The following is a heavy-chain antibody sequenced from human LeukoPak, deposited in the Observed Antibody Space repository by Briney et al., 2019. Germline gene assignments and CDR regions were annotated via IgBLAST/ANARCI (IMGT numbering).Heavy chain of an antibody. V-gene: IGHV4-30-2*01. CDR2: IYHSGST. J-gene: IGHJ3*02. Sequence: SQTLSLTCAVSGGSISSGGYSWSWIRQPPGKGLEWIGYIYHSGSTYYNPSLKSRVTISVDRSKNQFSLKLSSVTAADTAVYYCARDGFSSGYPYDAFDIWGQGTMVTVSS. CDR1: GGSISSGGYS. CDR3: ARDGFSSGYPYDAFDI. D-gene: IGHD3-22*01.